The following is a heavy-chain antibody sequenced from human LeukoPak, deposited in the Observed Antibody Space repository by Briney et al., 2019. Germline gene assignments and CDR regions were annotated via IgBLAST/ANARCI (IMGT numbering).Heavy chain of an antibody. CDR1: GFTVSSNY. J-gene: IGHJ4*02. Sequence: GGSLRLSCAASGFTVSSNYMSWVRQAPGKGQEWVSVIYSGGSTYYADSVKGRFTIFRDNSKNTLYLQMNSLRAEDTAVYYCARDCGGDCYSSDYWGQGTLVTVSS. CDR2: IYSGGST. D-gene: IGHD2-21*02. CDR3: ARDCGGDCYSSDY. V-gene: IGHV3-66*01.